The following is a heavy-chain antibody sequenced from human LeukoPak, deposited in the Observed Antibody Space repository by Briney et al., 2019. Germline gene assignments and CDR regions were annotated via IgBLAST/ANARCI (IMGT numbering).Heavy chain of an antibody. V-gene: IGHV4-59*01. Sequence: SETLSLTCTVSGGSISSYYWSWIRQPPGKGLEWIGYIYYSGSTNYNPSLKGRVTISVDTSKNQFSLKLSSVTAADTAVYYCARDGPYGSGSYYFDYWGQGTLVTVSS. D-gene: IGHD3-10*01. CDR3: ARDGPYGSGSYYFDY. CDR1: GGSISSYY. J-gene: IGHJ4*02. CDR2: IYYSGST.